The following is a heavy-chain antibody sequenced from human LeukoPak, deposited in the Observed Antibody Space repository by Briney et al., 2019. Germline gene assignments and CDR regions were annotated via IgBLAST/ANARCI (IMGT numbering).Heavy chain of an antibody. CDR1: GYTFTSYD. CDR2: MNPNSGNT. CDR3: ARGSTVTVKTLGY. V-gene: IGHV1-8*03. J-gene: IGHJ4*02. Sequence: ASVQVSCKASGYTFTSYDINWVRQATGQGLEWMGWMNPNSGNTGYAQKFQGRVTITRNTSISTVYMELSSLRSEDTAVYYCARGSTVTVKTLGYWGQGTLVTVSS. D-gene: IGHD4-11*01.